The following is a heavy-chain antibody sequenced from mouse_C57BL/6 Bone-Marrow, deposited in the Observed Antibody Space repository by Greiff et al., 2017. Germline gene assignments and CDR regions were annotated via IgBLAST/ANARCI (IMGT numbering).Heavy chain of an antibody. J-gene: IGHJ1*03. CDR3: ARRGNRYFDV. D-gene: IGHD2-1*01. V-gene: IGHV2-2*01. Sequence: VKLVESGPGLVQPSQSLSITCTVSGFSLTSYGVHWVRQSPGKGLEWLGVIWSGGSTDYNAAFISRLSISKDNSKSQVFFKMNSLQADDTAIYYCARRGNRYFDVWGTGTTVTVSS. CDR2: IWSGGST. CDR1: GFSLTSYG.